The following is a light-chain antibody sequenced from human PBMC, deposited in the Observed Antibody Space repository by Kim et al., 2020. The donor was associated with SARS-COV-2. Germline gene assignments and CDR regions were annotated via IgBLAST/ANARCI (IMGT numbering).Light chain of an antibody. CDR1: QSISSW. CDR3: QQYNIYPWT. CDR2: KAS. Sequence: AYVGDRVTITCRASQSISSWLAWYQQTPGKAPKLLIYKASTLTSGVPSSFSGSGSGTEFTLTISSLQPDNFATYYCQQYNIYPWTFGQGTKVDIK. V-gene: IGKV1-5*03. J-gene: IGKJ1*01.